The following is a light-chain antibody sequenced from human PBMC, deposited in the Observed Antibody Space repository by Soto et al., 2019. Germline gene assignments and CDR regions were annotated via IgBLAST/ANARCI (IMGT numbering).Light chain of an antibody. J-gene: IGKJ3*01. V-gene: IGKV3-20*01. CDR2: GAS. CDR1: QSVTNNF. CDR3: QKYGTPLFT. Sequence: IVLTQSPGPLSLSPGEIATLSCGASQSVTNNFLAWYQQKPGQAPRLLIYGASSRATGVPDRFSGSGSGTDFTLTISRLEPGDFAVYYCQKYGTPLFTFGPGTKVDIK.